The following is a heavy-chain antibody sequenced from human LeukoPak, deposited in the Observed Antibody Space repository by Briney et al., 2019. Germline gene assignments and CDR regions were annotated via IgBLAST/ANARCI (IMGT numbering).Heavy chain of an antibody. V-gene: IGHV4-34*01. J-gene: IGHJ6*03. Sequence: SETLSLTCAVYGGSFSGYYWSWIRQPPGKGLEWIGEINHSGSTNYNPSLKSRVTISVDTSKNQFSLKLSSVTAADTAVYYCARFSVWDSSGYYLGPYYYYMDAWGKGTTVTVSS. CDR2: INHSGST. CDR3: ARFSVWDSSGYYLGPYYYYMDA. D-gene: IGHD3-22*01. CDR1: GGSFSGYY.